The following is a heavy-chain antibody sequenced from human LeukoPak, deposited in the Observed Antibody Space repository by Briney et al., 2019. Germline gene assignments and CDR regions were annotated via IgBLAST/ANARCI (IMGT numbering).Heavy chain of an antibody. J-gene: IGHJ6*02. CDR1: GFTFSSYE. Sequence: PGGSLRLSCAASGFTFSSYEMNWVRQAPGKGLEWVSYISSSGSTIYYADSVKGRFTISRDNAKNSLYLQMNSLRAEDTAVYYCARDDYGDSHYYYYYGMDVWGQGTTVTVSS. CDR3: ARDDYGDSHYYYYYGMDV. D-gene: IGHD4-17*01. CDR2: ISSSGSTI. V-gene: IGHV3-48*03.